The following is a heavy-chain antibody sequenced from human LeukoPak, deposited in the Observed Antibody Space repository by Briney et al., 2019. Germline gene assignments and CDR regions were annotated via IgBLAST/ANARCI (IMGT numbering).Heavy chain of an antibody. Sequence: PSETLSLTCTVSGGSISSYYWSWIRQPPGKGLEWIGYIYYSGSTNYNPSLKSRVTISVDTSKNQFSLKLNPVTAADTAVYYCARVSGYDWESFYDYWGQGTLVTVSS. CDR1: GGSISSYY. CDR3: ARVSGYDWESFYDY. V-gene: IGHV4-59*01. D-gene: IGHD5-12*01. J-gene: IGHJ4*02. CDR2: IYYSGST.